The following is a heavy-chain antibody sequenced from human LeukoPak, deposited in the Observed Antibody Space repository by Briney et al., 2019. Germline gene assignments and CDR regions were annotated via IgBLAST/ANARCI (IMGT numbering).Heavy chain of an antibody. D-gene: IGHD5-24*01. V-gene: IGHV3-23*01. J-gene: IGHJ4*02. CDR1: GFTFSSYA. Sequence: GGSLRLSCAASGFTFSSYAMSWVRQAPGKGLEWVSAISGSGGSTYYADSVKGRFTISRDNSKNTVDLEVISLTAEDTAVYYCAKDDAWLQFGEWGQGTLVTVSS. CDR3: AKDDAWLQFGE. CDR2: ISGSGGST.